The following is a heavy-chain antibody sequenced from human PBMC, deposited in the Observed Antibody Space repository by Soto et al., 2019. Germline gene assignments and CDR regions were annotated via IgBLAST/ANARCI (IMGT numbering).Heavy chain of an antibody. V-gene: IGHV1-69*08. CDR3: ARDSPIGSVFSGYDAIDL. CDR1: GGTFSTST. D-gene: IGHD5-12*01. J-gene: IGHJ4*02. CDR2: IIPILDTA. Sequence: QVQLVQSGAEVKEPGSSVKVSCKASGGTFSTSTFTWVRQAPGQGLEWMGRIIPILDTADYAQKFQGSVTITEDKSTSTAFMELSSLRSEDTGIYSCARDSPIGSVFSGYDAIDLWGQGTLVTVSP.